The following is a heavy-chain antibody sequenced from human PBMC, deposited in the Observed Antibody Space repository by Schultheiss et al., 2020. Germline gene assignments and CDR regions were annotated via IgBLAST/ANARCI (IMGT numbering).Heavy chain of an antibody. CDR1: GFTFSNYA. D-gene: IGHD2-21*01. J-gene: IGHJ5*02. CDR3: ALQEGWFDP. Sequence: GGSLRLSCAASGFTFSNYAMSWVRQAPGKGLEWVSGISASGGSTYYADSVKGRFTISRDNSKNTLYLQMNSLRAEDTAVYYCALQEGWFDPWGQRTLVTVSS. CDR2: ISASGGST. V-gene: IGHV3-23*01.